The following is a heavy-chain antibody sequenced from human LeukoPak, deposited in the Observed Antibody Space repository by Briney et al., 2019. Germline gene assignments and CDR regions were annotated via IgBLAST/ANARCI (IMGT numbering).Heavy chain of an antibody. Sequence: PSETLSLTCTVSGYSISSGYYWGWIRQPPGKGLEWIGSIYHSGSTYYNPSLKSRVTISVDTSKNQFSLKLSSVTAADTAVYYCARDGDYYDSSGYSQTHNYYYYYGMDVWGQGTTVTVSS. CDR1: GYSISSGYY. CDR3: ARDGDYYDSSGYSQTHNYYYYYGMDV. CDR2: IYHSGST. V-gene: IGHV4-38-2*02. D-gene: IGHD3-22*01. J-gene: IGHJ6*02.